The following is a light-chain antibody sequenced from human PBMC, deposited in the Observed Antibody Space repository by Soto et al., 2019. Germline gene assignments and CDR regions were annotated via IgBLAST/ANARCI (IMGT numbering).Light chain of an antibody. J-gene: IGKJ4*01. CDR2: GAS. CDR1: QSVSSN. Sequence: EIVMTQSPATLSVSPGERATLSCRASQSVSSNLAWYQQKPGQAPRLLIYGASTRATGIPARFGGSGSGTEFTLTISSLQSEDFAIYYCQQYNNWPLTFGGGTTVEIK. CDR3: QQYNNWPLT. V-gene: IGKV3-15*01.